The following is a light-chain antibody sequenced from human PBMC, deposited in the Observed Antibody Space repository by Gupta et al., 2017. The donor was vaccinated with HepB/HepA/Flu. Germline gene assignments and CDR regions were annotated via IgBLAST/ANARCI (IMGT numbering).Light chain of an antibody. Sequence: QPPSVSVAPGQTARITCGGTYVGTKSVHWYRQKPGQAPVLVIYYDTGRPSGIPERFSGSNSGNTATLTITRVEAGDEAEYFCQVWDIDTTHVVFGGGTNLTVL. CDR3: QVWDIDTTHVV. CDR1: YVGTKS. J-gene: IGLJ2*01. V-gene: IGLV3-21*01. CDR2: YDT.